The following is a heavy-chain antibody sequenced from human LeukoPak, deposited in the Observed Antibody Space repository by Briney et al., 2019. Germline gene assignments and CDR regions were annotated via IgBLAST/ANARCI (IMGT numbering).Heavy chain of an antibody. J-gene: IGHJ4*02. Sequence: GGSLRLSCAASGFTFSSYEMNWVRQAPGKGLEWVSYISSSGSTIYYADSVKGRFTISRDNSKNTLYLQMNSLRAEDTAVYYCARWAGDLGFDYWGQGTLVTVSS. CDR2: ISSSGSTI. CDR3: ARWAGDLGFDY. CDR1: GFTFSSYE. D-gene: IGHD3-16*01. V-gene: IGHV3-48*03.